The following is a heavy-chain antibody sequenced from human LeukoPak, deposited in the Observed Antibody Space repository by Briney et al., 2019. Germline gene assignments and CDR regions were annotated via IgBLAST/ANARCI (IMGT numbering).Heavy chain of an antibody. D-gene: IGHD3-3*01. CDR2: IYYSGST. Sequence: SETLSLTCTVSGGSISSSSYYWGWIRQPPGKGLEWIGSIYYSGSTCYNPSLKSRVTISVDTSKNQFSLKLSSVTAADTAVYYCARDSLPSYYDFWSGYSPYYFDYWGQGTLVTVSS. CDR3: ARDSLPSYYDFWSGYSPYYFDY. CDR1: GGSISSSSYY. J-gene: IGHJ4*02. V-gene: IGHV4-39*02.